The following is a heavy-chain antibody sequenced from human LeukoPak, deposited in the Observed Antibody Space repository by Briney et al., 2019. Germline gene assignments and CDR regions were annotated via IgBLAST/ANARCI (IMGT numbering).Heavy chain of an antibody. CDR3: ARGEDDIVATSYFDY. V-gene: IGHV3-23*01. Sequence: PGGSLRLSCAASGFTFNTYAIYWVRQAPGKGLEWVSGICGSGGCTYYADSVKGRFTISRDNAKNSLYLQMNSLRAEDTAVYYCARGEDDIVATSYFDYWGQGTLVTVSS. J-gene: IGHJ4*02. CDR1: GFTFNTYA. CDR2: ICGSGGCT. D-gene: IGHD5-12*01.